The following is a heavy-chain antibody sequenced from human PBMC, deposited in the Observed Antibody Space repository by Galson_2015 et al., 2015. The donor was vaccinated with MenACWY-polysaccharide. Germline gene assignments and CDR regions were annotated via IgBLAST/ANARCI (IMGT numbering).Heavy chain of an antibody. V-gene: IGHV1-69*06. CDR2: IITIFGTA. D-gene: IGHD1-1*01. J-gene: IGHJ5*02. Sequence: SVKVSCKASGGTFSNYAISWVRQAPGQGLEWMGGIITIFGTANYAQKFQGRVTITADKSTSTAYMELSSLGSEDTAVYYCARVVTTGGWFDPSGQGTLVTVSS. CDR3: ARVVTTGGWFDP. CDR1: GGTFSNYA.